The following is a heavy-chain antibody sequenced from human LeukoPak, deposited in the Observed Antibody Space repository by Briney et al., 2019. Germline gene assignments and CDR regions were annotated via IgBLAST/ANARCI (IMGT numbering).Heavy chain of an antibody. J-gene: IGHJ6*03. D-gene: IGHD3-10*01. V-gene: IGHV4-59*01. CDR2: IYCSGST. CDR3: ARDAGSQGYYYYYMDV. Sequence: SETLSLTCTVSGGSISSYYWSWIRQPPGKGLEWIGYIYCSGSTNYNPSLKSRVTISVDTSKNQFSLKLSSVTAADTAVYYCARDAGSQGYYYYYMDVWGKGTTVTVSS. CDR1: GGSISSYY.